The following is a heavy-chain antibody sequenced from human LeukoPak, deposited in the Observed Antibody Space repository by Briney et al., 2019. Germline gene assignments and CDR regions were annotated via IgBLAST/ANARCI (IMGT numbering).Heavy chain of an antibody. CDR3: ARALRLPAATFDY. Sequence: GGSLRLSCAASGFTFSDYYMSWIRQAPGKGLEWVSYISSSGSTIYYADSVKGRFTISRDNAKNSLYLQMNSLRAEDTAVYYFARALRLPAATFDYWGQGTLVTVSS. CDR2: ISSSGSTI. D-gene: IGHD2-2*01. CDR1: GFTFSDYY. J-gene: IGHJ4*02. V-gene: IGHV3-11*04.